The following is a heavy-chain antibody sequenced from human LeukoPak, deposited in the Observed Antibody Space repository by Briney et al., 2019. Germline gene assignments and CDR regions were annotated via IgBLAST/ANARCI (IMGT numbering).Heavy chain of an antibody. Sequence: PGGSLRLSCAASGFTFSSYSMNWVRQAPGKGLEWVSSIRSSSSYIYYADSVKGRFTISRDNAKNSPYLQMDSLRAEDTAVYYCARGGGRYYDSSGYYYSPLFWGQGTLVTVSS. CDR1: GFTFSSYS. J-gene: IGHJ4*02. D-gene: IGHD3-22*01. V-gene: IGHV3-21*01. CDR3: ARGGGRYYDSSGYYYSPLF. CDR2: IRSSSSYI.